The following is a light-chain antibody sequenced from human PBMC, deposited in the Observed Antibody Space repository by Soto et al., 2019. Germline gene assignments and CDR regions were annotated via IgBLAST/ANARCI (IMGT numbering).Light chain of an antibody. V-gene: IGLV2-14*01. CDR3: SSYTSSITSVI. CDR2: EVS. J-gene: IGLJ2*01. Sequence: QSALTQPASVSGSPGQSITVSCTGTSSDVGGYNYVSWYQQHPGKAPKLLIYEVSHRPSGVSNRFSGSKSGNTASLTISGLPAEDEADYYCSSYTSSITSVIFGGGTKLTVL. CDR1: SSDVGGYNY.